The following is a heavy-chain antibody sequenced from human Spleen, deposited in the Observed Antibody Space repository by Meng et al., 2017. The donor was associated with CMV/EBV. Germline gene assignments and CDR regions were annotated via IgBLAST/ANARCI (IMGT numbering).Heavy chain of an antibody. D-gene: IGHD6-19*01. CDR1: GYTFTGYY. CDR2: INPNRGDT. Sequence: ASVKVSCKASGYTFTGYYMHWVRQAPGQGLEWMGWINPNRGDTTYAQKFQGRVTMTRDRSISTAYMELRGLRSDDTAVYYCARDAGTIAVSGIGDYWGQGTLVTVSS. J-gene: IGHJ4*02. CDR3: ARDAGTIAVSGIGDY. V-gene: IGHV1-2*02.